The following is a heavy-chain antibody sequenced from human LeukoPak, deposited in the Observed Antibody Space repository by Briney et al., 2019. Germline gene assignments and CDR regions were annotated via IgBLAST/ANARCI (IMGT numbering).Heavy chain of an antibody. V-gene: IGHV5-51*01. J-gene: IGHJ4*02. Sequence: GESLKISSRAAVYTSTNYWIGWLRQTPGKDLEWLVIIRPEDADTRYSPSFRGQVTFSADRSLTTSYMQLSSLTASDTAMYYCVSSSQELVQFIYWRQGTLVAVPS. CDR2: IRPEDADT. CDR1: VYTSTNYW. CDR3: VSSSQELVQFIY. D-gene: IGHD6-13*01.